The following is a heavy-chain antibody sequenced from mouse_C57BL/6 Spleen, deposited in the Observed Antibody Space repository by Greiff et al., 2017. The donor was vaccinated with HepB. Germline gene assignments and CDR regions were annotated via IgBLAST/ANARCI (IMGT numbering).Heavy chain of an antibody. D-gene: IGHD2-4*01. CDR1: GFSLTSYG. CDR3: ARGRGDYSAWFAY. Sequence: VQGVESGPGLVQPSQSLSITCTVSGFSLTSYGVHWVRQSPGKGLEWLGVIWSGGSTDYNAAFISRLSISKDNSKSQVFFKMNSLQADDTAIYYCARGRGDYSAWFAYWGQGTLVTVSA. J-gene: IGHJ3*01. CDR2: IWSGGST. V-gene: IGHV2-2*01.